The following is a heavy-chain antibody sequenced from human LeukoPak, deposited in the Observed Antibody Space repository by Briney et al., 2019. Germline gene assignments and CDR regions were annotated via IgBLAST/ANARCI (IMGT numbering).Heavy chain of an antibody. CDR3: ARGIRSSSSWLFWFDP. CDR2: MNPNSGNT. V-gene: IGHV1-8*01. D-gene: IGHD6-6*01. Sequence: GASVKVSCKASGYTFTSYDINWVRQATGQGLEWMGWMNPNSGNTGYAQKFQGRVTITRNTSISTSYMELSSLRSEDTAVYYCARGIRSSSSWLFWFDPWGQGTLVTVSS. J-gene: IGHJ5*02. CDR1: GYTFTSYD.